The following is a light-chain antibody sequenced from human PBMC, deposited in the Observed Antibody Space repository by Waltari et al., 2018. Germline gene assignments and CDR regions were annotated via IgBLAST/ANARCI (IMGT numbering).Light chain of an antibody. Sequence: QSALTQPASVSGSPGQSITISCPGTSSDVGGYNFVSWYQQHPGKVPKLIIYDVTNRPSGVSNRFSGSKSGNTASLTISGLQAEDEADYYCSSYTTSSTYVFGTGTKVTVL. V-gene: IGLV2-14*03. CDR3: SSYTTSSTYV. CDR2: DVT. CDR1: SSDVGGYNF. J-gene: IGLJ1*01.